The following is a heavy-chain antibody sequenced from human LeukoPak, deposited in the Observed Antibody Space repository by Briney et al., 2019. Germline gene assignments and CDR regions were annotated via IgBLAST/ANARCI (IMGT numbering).Heavy chain of an antibody. CDR1: GFTFSSYW. J-gene: IGHJ4*02. CDR2: IKSDGSST. V-gene: IGHV3-74*01. Sequence: AGGSLRLSCAASGFTFSSYWMHWVRQAPGKGLVWVSRIKSDGSSTSYADSVKGRFTISRDNAKNTLYLQMNSLRTEDTAVYYCARWDYVWGSYRHGYDYWGQGTLVTVSS. CDR3: ARWDYVWGSYRHGYDY. D-gene: IGHD3-16*02.